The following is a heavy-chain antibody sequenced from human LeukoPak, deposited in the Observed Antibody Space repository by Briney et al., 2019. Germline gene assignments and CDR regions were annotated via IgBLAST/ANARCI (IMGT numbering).Heavy chain of an antibody. J-gene: IGHJ4*02. Sequence: PGRSLRLSCAASGFTFSSYWMHWVRQAPGKGLVWVSRISTDGSATDYADSVKGRFAISRDNAKNTLYLQMNSLRAEGTAVYYCARGGYYGSSGYYNFDYWGQGILVTVSS. CDR3: ARGGYYGSSGYYNFDY. V-gene: IGHV3-74*01. CDR1: GFTFSSYW. D-gene: IGHD3-22*01. CDR2: ISTDGSAT.